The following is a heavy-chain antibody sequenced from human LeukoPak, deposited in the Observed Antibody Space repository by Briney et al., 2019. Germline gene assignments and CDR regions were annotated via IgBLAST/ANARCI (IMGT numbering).Heavy chain of an antibody. CDR3: AREDGVAVPSASSLGISYYYYYYGMDV. CDR1: GFTFSSYW. V-gene: IGHV3-74*01. Sequence: GGSLRLSCAVSGFTFSSYWMHWVRQAPGEGLVWVSRINSDGSSTTYADSVKGRFTISRDNAKNTLYLQMNSLRAEDTAVYYCAREDGVAVPSASSLGISYYYYYYGMDVWGQGTTVTVSS. CDR2: INSDGSST. D-gene: IGHD2-2*01. J-gene: IGHJ6*02.